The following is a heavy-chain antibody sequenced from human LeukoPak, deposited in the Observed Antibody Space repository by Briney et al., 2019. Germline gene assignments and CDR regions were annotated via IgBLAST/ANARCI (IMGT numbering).Heavy chain of an antibody. CDR1: GFTFSSYE. CDR2: ISSSGSTI. Sequence: GGSLRLSCAASGFTFSSYEMNWVCQAPGKGLEWVSYISSSGSTIYYADSVKGRFTISRDNAKNSLYLQMNSLRAEDTAVYYCARQKDYGDYGLYYYGMDVWGKGTTVTVSS. D-gene: IGHD4-17*01. V-gene: IGHV3-48*03. J-gene: IGHJ6*04. CDR3: ARQKDYGDYGLYYYGMDV.